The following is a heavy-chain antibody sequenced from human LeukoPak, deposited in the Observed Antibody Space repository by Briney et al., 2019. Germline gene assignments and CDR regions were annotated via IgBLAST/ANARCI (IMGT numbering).Heavy chain of an antibody. D-gene: IGHD3-22*01. Sequence: GGSLRLSCAASGFTFSSYAMHWVRQAPGKGLEYVSAINSNGGSTYYADSVKGRFTISRDNSKNTVYLQMGNLRAEDMAVYYCARGYYDSSAYYSGSLWDYFDSWGQGTLVTVSS. J-gene: IGHJ4*02. CDR3: ARGYYDSSAYYSGSLWDYFDS. V-gene: IGHV3-64*02. CDR2: INSNGGST. CDR1: GFTFSSYA.